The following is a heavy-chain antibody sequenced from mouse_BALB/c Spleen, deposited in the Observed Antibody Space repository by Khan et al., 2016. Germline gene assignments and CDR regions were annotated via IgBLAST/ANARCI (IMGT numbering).Heavy chain of an antibody. CDR3: ARKRYDAPRYAMDY. D-gene: IGHD2-14*01. J-gene: IGHJ4*01. CDR1: GYTFTDYW. Sequence: QVRLQQSGAELVMPGASVKMSCKASGYTFTDYWMHWVKQRPGQGLEWIGAIDTSDSYTSYNQKFKGKATLTVDESSSTAYMQLSSLTSEDSAVYYCARKRYDAPRYAMDYWGQGTSVTVSS. CDR2: IDTSDSYT. V-gene: IGHV1-69*01.